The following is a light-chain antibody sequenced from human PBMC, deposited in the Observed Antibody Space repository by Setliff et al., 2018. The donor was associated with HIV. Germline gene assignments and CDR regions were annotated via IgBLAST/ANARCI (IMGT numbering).Light chain of an antibody. CDR2: YGS. CDR3: QVWDSRSDHPYV. J-gene: IGLJ1*01. CDR1: NIGSKS. Sequence: SYELPQPPSVSVAPGKTARITCGGNNIGSKSVHWYQQKPGQAPVLVIYYGSDRPSGIPERFSGSNSGNTATLTISRVEAGDEADSFCQVWDSRSDHPYVFGTGTKVTVL. V-gene: IGLV3-21*04.